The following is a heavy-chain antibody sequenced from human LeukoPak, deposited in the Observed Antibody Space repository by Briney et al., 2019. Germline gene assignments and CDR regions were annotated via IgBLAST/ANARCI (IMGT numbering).Heavy chain of an antibody. CDR2: IKQDGSEK. CDR3: ASLYNSGWYWDFGAAAADYMDV. D-gene: IGHD6-19*01. J-gene: IGHJ6*03. V-gene: IGHV3-7*01. Sequence: GGSLRLSCAASGFTFSSYWMSWVRQAPGKGLEWVANIKQDGSEKYYVDSVKGRFTISRDNAKNSLYLHMDNLRAEDTAVYYCASLYNSGWYWDFGAAAADYMDVWGKGTTVTVSS. CDR1: GFTFSSYW.